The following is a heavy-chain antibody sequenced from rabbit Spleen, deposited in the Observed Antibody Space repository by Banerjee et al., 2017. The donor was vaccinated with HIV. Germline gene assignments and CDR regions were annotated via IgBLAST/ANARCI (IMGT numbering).Heavy chain of an antibody. J-gene: IGHJ6*01. V-gene: IGHV1S45*01. D-gene: IGHD8-1*01. CDR1: GFDFSAYTF. CDR2: IDSGSSGFT. Sequence: QEQLEESGGDLVKPEGSLTLTCTASGFDFSAYTFMCWVRQAPGKGLEWIACIDSGSSGFTYFASWAKGRFTISKTSSTTVTLQMTSLTAADTATYFCARDTGSSFSSYGMDLWGPGPWSPS. CDR3: ARDTGSSFSSYGMDL.